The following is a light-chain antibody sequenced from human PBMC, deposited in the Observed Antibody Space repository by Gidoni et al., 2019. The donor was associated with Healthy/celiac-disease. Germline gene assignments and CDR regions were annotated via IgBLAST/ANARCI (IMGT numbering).Light chain of an antibody. CDR2: EVS. Sequence: QSALTQPASASGSPGQSITISCTGTSSDVGGYNYVSWYQPPPGKAPNLMIYEVSTRPSGVSNRFSGSKSGNTASLTISGLQAEDEADYYCSSYTSSITHVVFGGGTKLTVL. V-gene: IGLV2-14*01. CDR3: SSYTSSITHVV. CDR1: SSDVGGYNY. J-gene: IGLJ2*01.